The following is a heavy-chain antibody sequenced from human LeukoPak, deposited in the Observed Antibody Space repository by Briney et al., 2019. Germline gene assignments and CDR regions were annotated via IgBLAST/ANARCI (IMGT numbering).Heavy chain of an antibody. CDR2: IYYTGST. J-gene: IGHJ6*03. Sequence: SETLSLTCTVSGASIRSYYWSWIRQSPGKGLEWIGYIYYTGSTNYNSSLKSRVTISLDTSKKQFSLKLKPVTAADTAVYYCARDGYYYGSGSPGGGYYYYYMDVWGKGTTVTISS. D-gene: IGHD3-10*01. V-gene: IGHV4-59*01. CDR3: ARDGYYYGSGSPGGGYYYYYMDV. CDR1: GASIRSYY.